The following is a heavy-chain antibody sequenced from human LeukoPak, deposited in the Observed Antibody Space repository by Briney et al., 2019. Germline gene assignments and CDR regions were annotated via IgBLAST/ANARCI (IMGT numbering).Heavy chain of an antibody. J-gene: IGHJ4*02. CDR3: ARDTTAIRPYYFDY. D-gene: IGHD2-21*02. CDR2: ISSSSTI. Sequence: GGSLRLSCAASGFTFSSYSMNWVRQAPGKGLEWVSYISSSSTIYYADSVKGRFTISRDNAKNSLYLQMNSLRAEDTAVYYCARDTTAIRPYYFDYWGQGTLVTVSS. CDR1: GFTFSSYS. V-gene: IGHV3-48*01.